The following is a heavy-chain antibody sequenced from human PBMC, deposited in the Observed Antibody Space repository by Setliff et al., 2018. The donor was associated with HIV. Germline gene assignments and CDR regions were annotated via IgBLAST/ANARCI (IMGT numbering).Heavy chain of an antibody. D-gene: IGHD3-10*01. Sequence: GGSLRLSCTASGFTFADYAMTWVRQTPGKGLEWVGLIRTKAYGGTTEYAASVKGRFTISRDDSKSSAYLHMNSLKADDTAVYYCTTEATFGEFQNWGQGTLVTVSS. V-gene: IGHV3-49*04. J-gene: IGHJ4*02. CDR1: GFTFADYA. CDR3: TTEATFGEFQN. CDR2: IRTKAYGGTT.